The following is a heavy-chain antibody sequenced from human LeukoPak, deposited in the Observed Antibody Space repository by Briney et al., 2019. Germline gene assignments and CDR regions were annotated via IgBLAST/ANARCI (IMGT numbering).Heavy chain of an antibody. D-gene: IGHD1-26*01. CDR3: ARVTSGSWWRGGRMDV. Sequence: PGGSLRLSCAASGFTFSSYSMNWVRQAPGKGLEWVSYISSSSSTIYYADSVKGRFTISRDNAKNSLYLQMNSLRAEDTAVYYCARVTSGSWWRGGRMDVWGQGTTVTVSS. J-gene: IGHJ6*02. CDR2: ISSSSSTI. CDR1: GFTFSSYS. V-gene: IGHV3-48*01.